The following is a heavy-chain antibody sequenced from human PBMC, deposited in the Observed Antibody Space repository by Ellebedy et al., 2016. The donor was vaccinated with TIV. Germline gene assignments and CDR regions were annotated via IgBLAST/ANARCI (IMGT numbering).Heavy chain of an antibody. CDR2: ISSSSSTI. V-gene: IGHV3-48*02. CDR1: GFTFSSYS. D-gene: IGHD3-3*01. CDR3: ARDGEWLLAGPKWGYFDY. Sequence: GGSLRLXXAASGFTFSSYSMNWVRQAPGKGLEWVSYISSSSSTIYYADSVKGRFTISRDNAKNSLYLQMNSLRDEDTAVYYCARDGEWLLAGPKWGYFDYWGQGTLVTVSS. J-gene: IGHJ4*02.